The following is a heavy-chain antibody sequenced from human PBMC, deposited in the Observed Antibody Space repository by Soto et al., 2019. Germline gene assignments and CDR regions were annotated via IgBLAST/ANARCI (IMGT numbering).Heavy chain of an antibody. D-gene: IGHD3-3*01. J-gene: IGHJ3*01. CDR3: VRIRGGGAYDL. CDR1: GFTFTDHW. V-gene: IGHV3-7*05. Sequence: EVQLVESGGGLVQPGGSLRLSCVASGFTFTDHWMTWVRQAPGRRPEWVANIKPDGSEKYYMDSVRGRFAISRDNAKNSLSLLMNSLGPEDTAMFYCVRIRGGGAYDLWGQETMVTVS. CDR2: IKPDGSEK.